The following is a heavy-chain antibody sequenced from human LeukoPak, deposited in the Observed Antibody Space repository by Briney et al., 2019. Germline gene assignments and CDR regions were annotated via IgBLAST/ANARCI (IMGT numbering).Heavy chain of an antibody. Sequence: PSETLSLTCTVSGGSISSYYWSWIRQPPGKGLEWIGYIYYSGSTNYNPSLKSRVTISVDTSKNQFSLKLSSVTAADTAVYYCARVRQQQLVGGRWNYYYYMDVWGKGTTVTVSS. J-gene: IGHJ6*03. V-gene: IGHV4-59*12. CDR3: ARVRQQQLVGGRWNYYYYMDV. CDR2: IYYSGST. CDR1: GGSISSYY. D-gene: IGHD6-13*01.